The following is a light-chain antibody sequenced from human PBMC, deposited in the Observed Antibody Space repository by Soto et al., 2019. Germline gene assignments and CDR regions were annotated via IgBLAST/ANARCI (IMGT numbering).Light chain of an antibody. J-gene: IGKJ5*01. CDR3: QQSYGTPPYT. V-gene: IGKV1-39*01. Sequence: DIQMTQSPSSLSASVGDRVTITCRASQSISIYLNWYQQKPGKAPKLLIYAASILQGGVPSRFSGSGSGTDFTLTINTLQPEDLATYYCQQSYGTPPYTFGHGTRLEIK. CDR2: AAS. CDR1: QSISIY.